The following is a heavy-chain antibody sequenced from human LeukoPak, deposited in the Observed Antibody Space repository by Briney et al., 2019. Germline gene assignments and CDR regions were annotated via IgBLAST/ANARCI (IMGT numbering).Heavy chain of an antibody. V-gene: IGHV4-59*08. CDR2: IYYSGST. Sequence: SETLSLTCTVSGGSISSYYWSWIRQPPGKGLEWIGYIYYSGSTNYNPSLKSRVTISVDTSKNQFSLKLSSVTAADTAVYYCARGFGLYYYGSGSYSYFDYWGQGTLVTVSS. J-gene: IGHJ4*02. CDR1: GGSISSYY. D-gene: IGHD3-10*01. CDR3: ARGFGLYYYGSGSYSYFDY.